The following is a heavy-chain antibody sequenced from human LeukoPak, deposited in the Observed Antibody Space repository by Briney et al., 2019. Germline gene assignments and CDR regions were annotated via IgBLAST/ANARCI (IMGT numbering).Heavy chain of an antibody. CDR1: GFTFSYNT. Sequence: GGSLRLSCAASGFTFSYNTMAWVRQAPGKGLEWVSGILGSGGSTYYADAVKGRFTISRDNSKNTLYLQMNTLRAEDTAVYYCAKSWDAFDFWGQGTMVTVSS. J-gene: IGHJ3*01. CDR2: ILGSGGST. D-gene: IGHD3-10*01. CDR3: AKSWDAFDF. V-gene: IGHV3-23*01.